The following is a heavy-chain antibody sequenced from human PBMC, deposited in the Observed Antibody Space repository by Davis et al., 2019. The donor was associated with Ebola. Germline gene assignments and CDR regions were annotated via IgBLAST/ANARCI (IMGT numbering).Heavy chain of an antibody. CDR1: GGSISSSNW. J-gene: IGHJ6*04. D-gene: IGHD3-9*01. CDR3: ATDILKGYYYGMDV. V-gene: IGHV4-4*02. Sequence: SETLSPTCAVSGGSISSSNWWRWVRQPPGKGLEWIGEIYHSGSTNYNPSLKSRVTISVDKSKNQFSLKLSSVTAADTAVYYCATDILKGYYYGMDVWGKGTTVTVSS. CDR2: IYHSGST.